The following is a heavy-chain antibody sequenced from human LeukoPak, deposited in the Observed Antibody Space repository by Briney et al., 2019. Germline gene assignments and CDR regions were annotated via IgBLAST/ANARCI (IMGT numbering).Heavy chain of an antibody. CDR1: GGSISSYY. Sequence: SETLSLTCTVSGGSISSYYWSWIRQPAGKGLEWIGRIYTSGSTNYNPSLKSRVTMSVDTSKNQFSLKLSSVTAADTAVYYCARLIVVAQADYFDYWGQGTLVTVSS. D-gene: IGHD3-22*01. CDR2: IYTSGST. V-gene: IGHV4-4*07. J-gene: IGHJ4*02. CDR3: ARLIVVAQADYFDY.